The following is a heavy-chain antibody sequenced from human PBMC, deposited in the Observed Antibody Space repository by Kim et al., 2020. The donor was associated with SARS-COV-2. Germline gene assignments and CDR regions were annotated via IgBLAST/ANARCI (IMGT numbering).Heavy chain of an antibody. CDR2: IKQDGSEK. CDR1: GFTFSSYW. V-gene: IGHV3-7*03. D-gene: IGHD4-17*01. J-gene: IGHJ6*02. CDR3: ARDLLVTVTGDYYYYGMEV. Sequence: GGSLRLSCAASGFTFSSYWMSWVRQAPGKGLEWVANIKQDGSEKYYVDSVKGRFTISRDNAKNSLYLQMNSLRAEDTAVYYCARDLLVTVTGDYYYYGMEVWGQETTVPVSS.